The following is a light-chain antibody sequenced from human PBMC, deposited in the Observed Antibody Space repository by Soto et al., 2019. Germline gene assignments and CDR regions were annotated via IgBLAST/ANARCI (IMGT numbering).Light chain of an antibody. CDR3: QQFDNLIT. CDR1: QSINNNY. V-gene: IGKV3D-20*01. Sequence: EIVLTQSPATLSLSPGEIATLSCGASQSINNNYLAWYQHKPGLSPRLLIYDASTRAAGIPDRFSGSGSGTDFTLTISRLEPEDFEVYYCQQFDNLITFGGGTKVEIK. CDR2: DAS. J-gene: IGKJ4*01.